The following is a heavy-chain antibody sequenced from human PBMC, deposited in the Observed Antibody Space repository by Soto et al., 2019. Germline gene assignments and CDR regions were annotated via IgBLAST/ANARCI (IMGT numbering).Heavy chain of an antibody. J-gene: IGHJ4*02. CDR3: ARIGYISSGDY. D-gene: IGHD6-6*01. CDR2: IIPIFGTA. Sequence: QVQLVQSGAEVKKPGSSVKVSCNASGGTFSSYAISWVRQAPGQGLEGMGGIIPIFGTANYAQTFQGRVTITAAKSTSTAYMELSSLRSEDTAVYYCARIGYISSGDYWGQGALGTVSS. V-gene: IGHV1-69*06. CDR1: GGTFSSYA.